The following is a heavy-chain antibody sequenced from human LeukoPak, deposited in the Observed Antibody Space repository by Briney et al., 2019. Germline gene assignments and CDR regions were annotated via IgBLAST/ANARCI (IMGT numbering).Heavy chain of an antibody. V-gene: IGHV3-15*01. CDR2: IKSKTDGGTT. J-gene: IGHJ4*02. Sequence: PGGSLRLSCAAPGFTFSNAWMSWVRQAPGKGLEWVGRIKSKTDGGTTDYAAPVKGRFTISRDDSKNTLYLQMNSLKTEDTAVYYCTTTHYGSGSYSLVDYWGQGTLVTVSS. D-gene: IGHD3-10*01. CDR3: TTTHYGSGSYSLVDY. CDR1: GFTFSNAW.